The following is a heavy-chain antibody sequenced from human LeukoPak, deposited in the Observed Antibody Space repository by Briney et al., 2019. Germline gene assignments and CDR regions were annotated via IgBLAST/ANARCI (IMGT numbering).Heavy chain of an antibody. CDR3: ARHRAGSNTFDY. V-gene: IGHV4-4*02. CDR2: IHRTLGT. Sequence: SETLSLTCTVAGGSINNNHWWSWVRQTPGRGLEWIGEIHRTLGTNYNPSFEGRVTISEDKSKNQFSLSLTSVTAADTAMYHCARHRAGSNTFDYWGQGTLVTVSS. D-gene: IGHD4-11*01. J-gene: IGHJ4*02. CDR1: GGSINNNHW.